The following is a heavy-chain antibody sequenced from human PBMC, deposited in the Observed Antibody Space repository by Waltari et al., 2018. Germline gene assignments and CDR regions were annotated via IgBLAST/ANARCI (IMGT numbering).Heavy chain of an antibody. CDR1: GYALSELS. CDR3: ATSNSGGRRGFDY. J-gene: IGHJ4*02. CDR2: FNPEDGEI. Sequence: QVQLEQSGAEVKKPGASMKVSRKVSGYALSELSMHWVRQAPGEGLEWMGGFNPEDGEIIYAQKFRGRVTMTEDTSTETVYMDLSSLRSEDTAVYYCATSNSGGRRGFDYWGQGTLVTVSS. D-gene: IGHD2-15*01. V-gene: IGHV1-24*01.